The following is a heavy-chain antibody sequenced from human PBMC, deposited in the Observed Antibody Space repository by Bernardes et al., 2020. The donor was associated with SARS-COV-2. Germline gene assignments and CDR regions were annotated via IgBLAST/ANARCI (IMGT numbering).Heavy chain of an antibody. D-gene: IGHD2-21*02. CDR3: ARGLTYCGGDCYPNDY. V-gene: IGHV3-48*03. J-gene: IGHJ4*02. CDR1: GFTFSSYE. CDR2: ISSAATTI. Sequence: GGSLRLSCVASGFTFSSYEMNWVRQVPGKGLEWVSHISSAATTIYYADSVKGRFIISRDNAKNSLYLQMNSLRAEDTALYYCARGLTYCGGDCYPNDYWGPGTLVTVSS.